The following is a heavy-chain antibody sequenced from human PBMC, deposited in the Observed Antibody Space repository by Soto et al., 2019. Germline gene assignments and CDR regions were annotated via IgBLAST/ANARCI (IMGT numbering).Heavy chain of an antibody. J-gene: IGHJ4*02. V-gene: IGHV3-15*01. CDR2: SKSKADCETT. CDR1: GFTFSGAW. D-gene: IGHD3-9*01. CDR3: VTDVPDDIYPYDY. Sequence: EVQLVESGGGLVNPGGSLKLSCAASGFTFSGAWMTWVRKAPGKRREWVGLSKSKADCETTHYAAPVEGRFTISRDDSKSTLSLQMNTLKVEDTAVYYCVTDVPDDIYPYDYWGQGTLVTVSA.